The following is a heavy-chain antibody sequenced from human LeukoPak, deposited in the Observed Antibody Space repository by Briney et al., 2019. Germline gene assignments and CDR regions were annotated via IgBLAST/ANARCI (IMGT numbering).Heavy chain of an antibody. V-gene: IGHV4-34*01. Sequence: PSETLSLTCAVYGGTFSGYYWSWIRQPPGKGLEWIGEINHSGSTNYNPSLKSRVTISVDTSKNQFSLKLSSVTAADTAVYYCARAFYSARPDYWGQGTLVTVSS. CDR2: INHSGST. CDR1: GGTFSGYY. D-gene: IGHD4-11*01. J-gene: IGHJ4*02. CDR3: ARAFYSARPDY.